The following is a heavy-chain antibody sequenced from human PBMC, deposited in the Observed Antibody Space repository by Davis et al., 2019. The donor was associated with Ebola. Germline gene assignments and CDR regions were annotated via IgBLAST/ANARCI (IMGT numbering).Heavy chain of an antibody. D-gene: IGHD1-14*01. CDR1: GGSVSSGSYY. V-gene: IGHV4-61*01. J-gene: IGHJ4*02. Sequence: SETLSLTCTVSGGSVSSGSYYWSWIRQPPGKGLEWIGYIYYSGSTNYNPSLKSRVTISVDTSKNQFSLNLNSVTAADTAVYYCARGRDHAKSGVYWGQGILVTVSS. CDR2: IYYSGST. CDR3: ARGRDHAKSGVY.